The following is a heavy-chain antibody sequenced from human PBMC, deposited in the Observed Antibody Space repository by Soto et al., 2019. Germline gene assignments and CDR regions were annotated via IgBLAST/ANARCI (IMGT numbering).Heavy chain of an antibody. D-gene: IGHD3-10*01. CDR1: GFTVSSNY. CDR2: IYSGGST. CDR3: ARTELPLYYYGMDV. J-gene: IGHJ6*02. Sequence: GGSLRLSCAASGFTVSSNYMSWVRQAPGKGLEWVSVIYSGGSTYYADSVKGRFTISRDNSKNTLYLQMNSLRAEDTAVYYCARTELPLYYYGMDVWGQGTTVTVSS. V-gene: IGHV3-66*01.